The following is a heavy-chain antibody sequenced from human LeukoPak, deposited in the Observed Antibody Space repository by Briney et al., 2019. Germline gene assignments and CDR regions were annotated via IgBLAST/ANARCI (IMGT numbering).Heavy chain of an antibody. J-gene: IGHJ4*02. CDR2: ISYDGSNK. CDR3: ARGLQRHVDTTMISRLWDY. V-gene: IGHV3-30*04. D-gene: IGHD5-18*01. CDR1: GFTFSSYA. Sequence: QPGRSLRLSCAASGFTFSSYAMHWVRQAPGKGLEWVTVISYDGSNKYYTDSVKGRFTISRDNSKNTLYLQMNSLRAEDRAVYYCARGLQRHVDTTMISRLWDYWGQGTLVTVSS.